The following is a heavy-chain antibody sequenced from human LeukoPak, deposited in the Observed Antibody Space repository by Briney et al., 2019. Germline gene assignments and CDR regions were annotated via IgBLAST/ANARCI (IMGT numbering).Heavy chain of an antibody. CDR1: GGSISSYY. V-gene: IGHV4-59*08. CDR3: ARRVAVATNRNKDYYYYGMDV. CDR2: IYYSGST. D-gene: IGHD6-19*01. Sequence: PSETLSLTCTVSGGSISSYYWSWIRQPPGKGLEWIGYIYYSGSTNYNPSLKSRVTISVDTSKNQFSLKLSSVTAADTAVYYCARRVAVATNRNKDYYYYGMDVWGQGTTVTVSS. J-gene: IGHJ6*02.